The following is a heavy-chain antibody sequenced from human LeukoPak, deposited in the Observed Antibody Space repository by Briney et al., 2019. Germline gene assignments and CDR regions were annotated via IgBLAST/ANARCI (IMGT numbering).Heavy chain of an antibody. V-gene: IGHV1-24*01. D-gene: IGHD2-15*01. J-gene: IGHJ4*02. CDR2: FDPEDGET. Sequence: ASVKVSCKVSGYTHTKLSMHWVRQAPGKGLEWMGGFDPEDGETIYAQKFQGRVTMTEDTSTDTAYMELSSLRSEDTAVYYCATVFREGYVVAATPFDYWGQGTLVTVSS. CDR3: ATVFREGYVVAATPFDY. CDR1: GYTHTKLS.